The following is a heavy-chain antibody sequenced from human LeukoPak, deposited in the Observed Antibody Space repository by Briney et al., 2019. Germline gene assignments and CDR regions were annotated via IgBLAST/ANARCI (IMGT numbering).Heavy chain of an antibody. CDR3: ARITMIVGNDAFDI. J-gene: IGHJ3*02. V-gene: IGHV4-39*07. D-gene: IGHD3-22*01. CDR2: IYYSGST. Sequence: PSETLSLTCTVSGGSISGSSYYWGWIRQPPGKGLEWIGSIYYSGSTNYNPSLKSRVTISVDTSKNQFSLKLSSVTAADTAVHYCARITMIVGNDAFDIWGQGTMVTVSS. CDR1: GGSISGSSYY.